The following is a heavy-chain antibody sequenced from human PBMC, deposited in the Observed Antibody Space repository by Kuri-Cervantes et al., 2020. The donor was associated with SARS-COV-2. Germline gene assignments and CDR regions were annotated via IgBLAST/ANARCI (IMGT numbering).Heavy chain of an antibody. J-gene: IGHJ4*02. CDR3: ARGYYSHFDY. V-gene: IGHV1-18*04. CDR2: ISVWNRNA. CDR1: GYTFITYG. Sequence: ASVKVSCKASGYTFITYGISWVRQAPGQGLEWLGWISVWNRNADYAQKVQGRVTMTTDTSTSTAYMELRSLRSDDTAVYFCARGYYSHFDYWGQGTLVTVSS. D-gene: IGHD1-26*01.